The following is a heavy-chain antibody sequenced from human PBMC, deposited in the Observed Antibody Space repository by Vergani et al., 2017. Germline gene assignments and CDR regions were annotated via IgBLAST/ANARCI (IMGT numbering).Heavy chain of an antibody. V-gene: IGHV4-31*02. CDR1: GGSISSGAYY. Sequence: QVQLQESGPGLVKPSQTLSLTCTVSGGSISSGAYYWSWIRQHPGKGLEWIGYIYYSGSTYYNPSLKSRVTISVDTSKNQFSLKLRSVTAADTAVYYCAIRISARRAKYYYYHGLDVWGQGTTVTVSS. J-gene: IGHJ6*02. D-gene: IGHD6-6*01. CDR3: AIRISARRAKYYYYHGLDV. CDR2: IYYSGST.